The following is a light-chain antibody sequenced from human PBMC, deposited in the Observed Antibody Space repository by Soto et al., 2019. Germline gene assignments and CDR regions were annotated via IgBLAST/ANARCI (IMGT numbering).Light chain of an antibody. CDR2: DTS. J-gene: IGKJ5*01. V-gene: IGKV3-11*01. CDR1: QSVDTY. Sequence: EIVLTQSPATLSLSPGGRATLSCRASQSVDTYLAWYQKKPGQAPRLLIYDTSNRAPGIPARFSGRGSGTDFTLTITRLEPEDFAVYYCQQGYDWPITFGQGTRLDVK. CDR3: QQGYDWPIT.